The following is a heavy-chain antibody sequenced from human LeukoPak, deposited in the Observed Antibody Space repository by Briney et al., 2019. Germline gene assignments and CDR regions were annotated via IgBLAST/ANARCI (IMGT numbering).Heavy chain of an antibody. V-gene: IGHV1-46*01. J-gene: IGHJ4*02. CDR1: GYTFTSYY. CDR2: INPSVGST. CDR3: ARVKMGSGYLEGDEFDY. D-gene: IGHD3-22*01. Sequence: GASVKVSCKASGYTFTSYYMHWVRQAPGQVLEWMGIINPSVGSTSYAKKFHGRGTMTRDPSTRPVYMELSTLRYEDTAVYYCARVKMGSGYLEGDEFDYWAQGTLVSVSS.